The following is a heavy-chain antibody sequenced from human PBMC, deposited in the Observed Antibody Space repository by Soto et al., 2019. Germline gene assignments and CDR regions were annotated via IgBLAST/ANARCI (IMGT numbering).Heavy chain of an antibody. J-gene: IGHJ4*02. CDR1: GFTVSNNY. D-gene: IGHD3-10*01. Sequence: EVQLVESGGGLIQPGGSLRLSCAVSGFTVSNNYMSWVRQAPGKGLEGVSVIYSGGYTAYGDSVKGRFTISRDNSKNNLTLQMKSAAADDPAVYYGARRRGGGGYWGQGTLVTVSS. CDR3: ARRRGGGGY. V-gene: IGHV3-53*01. CDR2: IYSGGYT.